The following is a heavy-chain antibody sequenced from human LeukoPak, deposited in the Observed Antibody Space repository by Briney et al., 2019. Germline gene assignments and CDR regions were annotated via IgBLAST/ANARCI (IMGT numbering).Heavy chain of an antibody. J-gene: IGHJ4*02. CDR2: IKSKTDGGTT. CDR1: GFTFSNAW. D-gene: IGHD6-6*01. V-gene: IGHV3-15*01. CDR3: TTETYSSSSDY. Sequence: PGGSMRLSXAASGFTFSNAWMSWVRQAPGKGREWVGRIKSKTDGGTTDYAAPVKGRLTISRDDSKNTLYLQMNSLKTADTAVYYCTTETYSSSSDYWGQGTLVTVSS.